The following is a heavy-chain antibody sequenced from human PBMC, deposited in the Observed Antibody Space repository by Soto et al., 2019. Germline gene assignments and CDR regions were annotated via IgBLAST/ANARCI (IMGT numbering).Heavy chain of an antibody. CDR2: ISYDGNNE. CDR1: GFNFNNYG. J-gene: IGHJ6*02. CDR3: AKDRKDCRRCRLPQYFFFGMDV. V-gene: IGHV3-30*18. D-gene: IGHD2-15*01. Sequence: PGGSLRLSCAASGFNFNNYGMHWVRQAPGKEPEWVAVISYDGNNEYYADSVGGRFSISRDNSQNTLYLQMNSLTPKDTAVYYCAKDRKDCRRCRLPQYFFFGMDVWGQGTTVTVSS.